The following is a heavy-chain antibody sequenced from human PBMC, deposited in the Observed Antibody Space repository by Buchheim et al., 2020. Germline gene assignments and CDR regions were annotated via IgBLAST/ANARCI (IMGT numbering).Heavy chain of an antibody. Sequence: EVQLLESGGGLLQPGGSLRLSCAVSGFTFRSYSMSWVRQAPGKGLEWVSDISSSGNTKNYADSVKGRFTISRDNAKNSLYLQMNSLRAEDTAVYYCARADHSTSSGFDLWGQGTL. D-gene: IGHD6-6*01. CDR2: ISSSGNTK. V-gene: IGHV3-48*04. CDR3: ARADHSTSSGFDL. CDR1: GFTFRSYS. J-gene: IGHJ4*02.